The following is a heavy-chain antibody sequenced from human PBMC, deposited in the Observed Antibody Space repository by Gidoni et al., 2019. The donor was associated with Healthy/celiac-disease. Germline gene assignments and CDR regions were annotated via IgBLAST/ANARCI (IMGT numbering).Heavy chain of an antibody. CDR2: ISGSGGST. V-gene: IGHV3-23*01. Sequence: EVQLLESGGGLVQPGGSLRLSCAASGLPFSRYAMSWVRQAPGTGLELVSAISGSGGSTYYADSVKGRFTISRDNSKNTLYLQMNSLRAEDTAVYYCAKAYDFWSGTYDAFDIWGQGTMVTVSS. J-gene: IGHJ3*02. D-gene: IGHD3-3*01. CDR1: GLPFSRYA. CDR3: AKAYDFWSGTYDAFDI.